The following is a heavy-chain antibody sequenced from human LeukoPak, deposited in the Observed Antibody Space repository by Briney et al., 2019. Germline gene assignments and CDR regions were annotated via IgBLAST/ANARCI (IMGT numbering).Heavy chain of an antibody. V-gene: IGHV1-46*01. Sequence: ASVKVSCKASGYTFTSYYMHWVRQAPGQGLEWMGIINPSGGSTSYAQKFQGRVTMTRNTSTSTVYMELSSLRSEDTAVYYCARASAGIAAADGGYYFDYWGQGTLVTVSS. D-gene: IGHD6-13*01. CDR1: GYTFTSYY. CDR3: ARASAGIAAADGGYYFDY. J-gene: IGHJ4*02. CDR2: INPSGGST.